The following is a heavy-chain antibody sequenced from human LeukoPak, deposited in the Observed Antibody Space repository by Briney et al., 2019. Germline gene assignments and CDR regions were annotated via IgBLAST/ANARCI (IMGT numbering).Heavy chain of an antibody. V-gene: IGHV3-11*04. D-gene: IGHD3-22*01. J-gene: IGHJ4*02. CDR2: ISSSGSTI. Sequence: PGGSLRLSCAASGFTFSDYYMSWIRQAPGKGLEWVSYISSSGSTIYYADSVKGRFTISRDNAKNSLYLQMNNLRAEDTAVYYCARDHGVITMMNGGDYWGQGTLVTVSS. CDR3: ARDHGVITMMNGGDY. CDR1: GFTFSDYY.